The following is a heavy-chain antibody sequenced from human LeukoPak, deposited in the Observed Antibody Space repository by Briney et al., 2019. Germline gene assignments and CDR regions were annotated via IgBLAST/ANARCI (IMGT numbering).Heavy chain of an antibody. J-gene: IGHJ6*02. Sequence: GASVKVSCKASGYTFTGYYLRWVRQAPGQGLEWLGWINPNSGVANYAQKFQGRVTMTRDTSISTAYMELSRLRSDDTAVYYCARSYYYDSSGYYYPGGWDYYYYGMDVWGQGTTVTVSS. V-gene: IGHV1-2*02. CDR1: GYTFTGYY. D-gene: IGHD3-22*01. CDR2: INPNSGVA. CDR3: ARSYYYDSSGYYYPGGWDYYYYGMDV.